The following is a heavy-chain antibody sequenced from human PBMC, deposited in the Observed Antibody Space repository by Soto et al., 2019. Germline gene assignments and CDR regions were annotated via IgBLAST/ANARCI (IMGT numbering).Heavy chain of an antibody. Sequence: EVQLVESGGGLVQPGGSVRLSCVASGLMYSSYSMSWVRQAPGKGLEWVAFISLSGSQINYAASVEGRFTISRDNAKNALYLQMNTGRVEDTAIYYCARVISCGGGTCSSVHQYYGMDVWGPGTTVTVSS. D-gene: IGHD2-21*01. CDR1: GLMYSSYS. J-gene: IGHJ6*02. V-gene: IGHV3-21*01. CDR2: ISLSGSQI. CDR3: ARVISCGGGTCSSVHQYYGMDV.